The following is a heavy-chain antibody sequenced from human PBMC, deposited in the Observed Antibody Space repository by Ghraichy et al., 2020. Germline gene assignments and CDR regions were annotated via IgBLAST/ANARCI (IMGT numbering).Heavy chain of an antibody. CDR2: ISGSGGST. Sequence: GGSLRLSCAASGFTFSSYAMSWVRQAPGKGLEWVSAISGSGGSTYYADSVKGRFTISRDNSKNTLYLQMNSLRAEDTAVYYCAKDHEQLLAWDYYYYMDVWGKGTTVTVSS. CDR1: GFTFSSYA. D-gene: IGHD2-8*02. J-gene: IGHJ6*03. CDR3: AKDHEQLLAWDYYYYMDV. V-gene: IGHV3-23*01.